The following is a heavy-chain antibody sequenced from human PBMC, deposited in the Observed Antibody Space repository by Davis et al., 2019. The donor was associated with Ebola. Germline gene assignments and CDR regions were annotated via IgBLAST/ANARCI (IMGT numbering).Heavy chain of an antibody. J-gene: IGHJ4*02. Sequence: MPSETLSLTCTVSGGSISSYYWSWIRQPPGKGLEWIGYIYYSGSTNYNPSLKSRVTISVDTSKNQFSLKLSSVTAADTAVYYCARFSVGIVVVTGEDYWGQGTLVTVSS. CDR2: IYYSGST. CDR3: ARFSVGIVVVTGEDY. D-gene: IGHD2-21*02. V-gene: IGHV4-59*12. CDR1: GGSISSYY.